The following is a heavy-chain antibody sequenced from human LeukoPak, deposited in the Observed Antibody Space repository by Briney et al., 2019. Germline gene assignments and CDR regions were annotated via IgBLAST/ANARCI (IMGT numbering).Heavy chain of an antibody. Sequence: SETLSLTCTVSGGSISSYYWSWIRQSPGKGLGWIGYIYYSGSTNYNPSLKSRVTISVDTSKNQFSLKLSSVTAADTAVYYCARGDFWSGMDVWGQGTTVTVSS. CDR3: ARGDFWSGMDV. CDR2: IYYSGST. CDR1: GGSISSYY. V-gene: IGHV4-59*08. D-gene: IGHD3-3*01. J-gene: IGHJ6*02.